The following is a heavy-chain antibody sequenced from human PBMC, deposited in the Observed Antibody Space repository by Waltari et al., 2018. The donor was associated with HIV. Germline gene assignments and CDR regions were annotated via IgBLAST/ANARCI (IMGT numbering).Heavy chain of an antibody. CDR3: TKEGYAYDFWSGSNSYYGLDV. J-gene: IGHJ6*02. V-gene: IGHV3-74*02. CDR1: GFSSRGYL. Sequence: LVESGGGSVPPGRSLNLSCAASGFSSRGYLLPWRRKPPGKGLGWVARINSDGSATNYAGSVQGRCSISRDNRNNVLCLYMNKLRVDETAVYYCTKEGYAYDFWSGSNSYYGLDVWGQGTTVTVSS. D-gene: IGHD3-3*01. CDR2: INSDGSAT.